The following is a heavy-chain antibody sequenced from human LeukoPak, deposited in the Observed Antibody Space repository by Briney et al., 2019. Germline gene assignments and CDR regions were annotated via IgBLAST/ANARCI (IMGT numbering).Heavy chain of an antibody. CDR1: GYTFTGYY. CDR2: INPNSGGT. J-gene: IGHJ5*02. V-gene: IGHV1-2*06. D-gene: IGHD1-26*01. Sequence: ASVKVSCKASGYTFTGYYMHWVRQAPGQGLEWMGRINPNSGGTNYAQKFQGRVTMTRDTSISTAYMELSRLRSDDTAVYYCARDLGAKTGWWFDPWGRGTLVTVSS. CDR3: ARDLGAKTGWWFDP.